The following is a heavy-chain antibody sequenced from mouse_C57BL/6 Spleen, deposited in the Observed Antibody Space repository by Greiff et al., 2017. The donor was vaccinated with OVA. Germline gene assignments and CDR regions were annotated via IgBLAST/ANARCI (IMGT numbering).Heavy chain of an antibody. J-gene: IGHJ2*01. CDR3: ARRGELGLDY. Sequence: QVQLQQSGAELARPGASVKLSCKASGYTFTSSGISWVKQRIGQGLEWIGEIYPRSGNTYYNEKFKGKATLTADKSSCTAYMGLRSLTSEDSAVDFCARRGELGLDYWGQGTTLTVSS. CDR2: IYPRSGNT. D-gene: IGHD4-1*01. V-gene: IGHV1-81*01. CDR1: GYTFTSSG.